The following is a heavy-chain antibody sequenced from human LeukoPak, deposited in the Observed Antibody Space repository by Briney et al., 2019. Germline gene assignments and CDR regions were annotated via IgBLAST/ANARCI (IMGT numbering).Heavy chain of an antibody. CDR2: ISWNSGSI. D-gene: IGHD5-18*01. CDR1: GFTFDAYA. Sequence: GGSLRLSCAASGFTFDAYAMHSVRQAPGKGLEWVSGISWNSGSIGYADSVKGRFTISRDNAKNSLYLQMNSLRAEDTALYYCAKDSTSYVDTAMVHYWGQGTLVTVSS. J-gene: IGHJ4*02. CDR3: AKDSTSYVDTAMVHY. V-gene: IGHV3-9*01.